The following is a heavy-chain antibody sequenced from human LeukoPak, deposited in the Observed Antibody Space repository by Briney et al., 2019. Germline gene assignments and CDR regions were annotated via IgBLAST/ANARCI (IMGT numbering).Heavy chain of an antibody. J-gene: IGHJ4*02. Sequence: GESLKISCKGSGYNFTSYWIGWVRQMPGKGLEWMGIIYPGDSDTRYSPSFQGQVTISADKSISTAYLQWSSLKASDTAMYYCARHSREYSSSWYGIDYWGQGTLVTVSS. CDR2: IYPGDSDT. CDR3: ARHSREYSSSWYGIDY. CDR1: GYNFTSYW. V-gene: IGHV5-51*01. D-gene: IGHD6-13*01.